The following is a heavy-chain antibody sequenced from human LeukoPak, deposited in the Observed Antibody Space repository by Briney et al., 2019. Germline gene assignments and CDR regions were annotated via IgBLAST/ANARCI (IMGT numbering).Heavy chain of an antibody. CDR2: IWYVGSNK. CDR1: GFPFANAW. V-gene: IGHV3-33*08. D-gene: IGHD3-10*01. Sequence: GGSLRLSCAASGFPFANAWMSWVRQAPGKGLEGVAVIWYVGSNKYYADSVKGRFPISRDNSKNPLYLQMNSLRAEDTAVYYCAREGCYYGSSSWFDPWGQGTLVTVSS. J-gene: IGHJ5*02. CDR3: AREGCYYGSSSWFDP.